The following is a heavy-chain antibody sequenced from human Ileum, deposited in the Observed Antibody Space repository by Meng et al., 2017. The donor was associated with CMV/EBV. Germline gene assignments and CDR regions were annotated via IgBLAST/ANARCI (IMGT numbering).Heavy chain of an antibody. Sequence: RQLGDSGPGLVKPSETLSPNWSVSGGSISSGSHFWVWIRQPPGKGLEWIGTIYYTGTTYYNPSLKSRVTTSVDTSKNQFSLKLSSVTAADTALYYCARGFYDFWEPDYWGHGTLVTVSS. CDR2: IYYTGTT. J-gene: IGHJ4*01. V-gene: IGHV4-39*07. CDR3: ARGFYDFWEPDY. CDR1: GGSISSGSHF. D-gene: IGHD3/OR15-3a*01.